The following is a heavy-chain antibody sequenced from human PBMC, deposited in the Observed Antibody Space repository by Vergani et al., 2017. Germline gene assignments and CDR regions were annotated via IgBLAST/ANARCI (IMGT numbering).Heavy chain of an antibody. CDR1: GFIFSSYA. D-gene: IGHD3-22*01. V-gene: IGHV3-23*01. CDR2: ISASDGGST. Sequence: EVQLLESGGALVQPGKSLRLSCAASGFIFSSYAMTWVRQAPGKGLEWVSSISASDGGSTYYADSVKGRFTISRDNSKNTLSLQMNSLTAEDTAIYYCAGPQGTSAYYYGGFDYWGQGILVTVSS. J-gene: IGHJ4*02. CDR3: AGPQGTSAYYYGGFDY.